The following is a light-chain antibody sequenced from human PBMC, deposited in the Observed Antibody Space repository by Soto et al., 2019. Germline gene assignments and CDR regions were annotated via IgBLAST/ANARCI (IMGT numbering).Light chain of an antibody. V-gene: IGLV2-14*01. CDR1: SSGIGGYNY. CDR3: SSYTSSSTQV. Sequence: QSVLAQPASVSGSPGQSITISCTGTSSGIGGYNYVSWYQQHPGKAPKVMIYEVTNRPSGVSNRFSGSKSGNTASLTISGLQAEDEADYYCSSYTSSSTQVFGTGTKVTVL. CDR2: EVT. J-gene: IGLJ1*01.